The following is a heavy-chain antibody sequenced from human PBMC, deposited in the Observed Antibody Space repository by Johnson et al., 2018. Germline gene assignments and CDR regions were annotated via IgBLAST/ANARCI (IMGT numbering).Heavy chain of an antibody. CDR3: ARVRSNYDDSSGYMDV. J-gene: IGHJ6*02. CDR1: GFTFSDYY. D-gene: IGHD3-22*01. V-gene: IGHV3-11*01. Sequence: QVQLVQSGGGVVQPGRSLRLSCAASGFTFSDYYMSWIRQAPGKGLEWVSYISSSGSTIYYADSVKGRFTLSRDNAKNSRYLQMNSLRAEDTAGYYCARVRSNYDDSSGYMDVGCQGTTVTGSS. CDR2: ISSSGSTI.